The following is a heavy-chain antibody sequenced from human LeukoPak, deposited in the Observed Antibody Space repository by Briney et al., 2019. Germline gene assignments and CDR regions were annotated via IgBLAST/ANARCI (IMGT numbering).Heavy chain of an antibody. CDR1: GGSISSGGYY. V-gene: IGHV4-30-2*01. J-gene: IGHJ4*02. Sequence: SQTLSLTCAVSGGSISSGGYYWSWIRQPPGKGLEWIGEINHSGSTNYNPSLKSRVTISVDTSKNQFSLKLSSVTAADTAVYYCARGLYLEHCSSTSCYEDYWGQGTLVTVSS. CDR2: INHSGST. D-gene: IGHD2-2*01. CDR3: ARGLYLEHCSSTSCYEDY.